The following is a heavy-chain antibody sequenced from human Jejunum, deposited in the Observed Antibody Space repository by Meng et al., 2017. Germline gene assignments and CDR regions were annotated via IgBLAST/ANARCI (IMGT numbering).Heavy chain of an antibody. CDR1: GGSISRSDW. D-gene: IGHD4-17*01. CDR2: INHSGST. V-gene: IGHV4-4*02. Sequence: SETLSLTCAVSGGSISRSDWWSWIRQPPGKGPEWIGEINHSGSTNYNPSLKSRVTISVDTSKNQFSLKLSSVTAADTAVYYCARRYGASAYNWFDPWGQGTLVTV. CDR3: ARRYGASAYNWFDP. J-gene: IGHJ5*02.